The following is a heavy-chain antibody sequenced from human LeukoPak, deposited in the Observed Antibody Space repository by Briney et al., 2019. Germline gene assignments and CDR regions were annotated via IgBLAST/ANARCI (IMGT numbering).Heavy chain of an antibody. CDR1: GFTLSKHW. CDR2: INSDETTL. D-gene: IGHD1-26*01. CDR3: ARVIVGGTGFDC. J-gene: IGHJ4*02. Sequence: GGSLRLSCAAYGFTLSKHWMHWVRHAPGKGLVWVSRINSDETTLQYADSVTGRFTISRDTAKNTLYLQMNSLRAEDTAVYYCARVIVGGTGFDCWGQGTLVTVSS. V-gene: IGHV3-74*01.